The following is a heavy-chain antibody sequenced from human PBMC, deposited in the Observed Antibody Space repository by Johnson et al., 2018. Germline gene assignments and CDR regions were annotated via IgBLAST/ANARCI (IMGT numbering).Heavy chain of an antibody. CDR1: GVSISSYY. V-gene: IGHV4-59*01. D-gene: IGHD2-15*01. J-gene: IGHJ6*03. CDR2: IYYSGST. CDR3: ARGVTLIPPYSHTSMDG. Sequence: QVQLQESGPGLVKPSETLSLTCSVSGVSISSYYWTWIRQPPGKGLEWMGYIYYSGSTNYNPSLKSRVTIPVDMSKNQFSLKLISVPAADMAVYYCARGVTLIPPYSHTSMDGWGNGTTVTVSS.